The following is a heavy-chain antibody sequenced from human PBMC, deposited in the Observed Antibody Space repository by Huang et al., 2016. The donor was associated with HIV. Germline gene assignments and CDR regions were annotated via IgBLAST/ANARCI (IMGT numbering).Heavy chain of an antibody. V-gene: IGHV3-30*18. J-gene: IGHJ4*02. CDR2: RSYDGKKK. CDR1: GFTFSSYG. CDR3: AKGGSAAAVLDF. D-gene: IGHD6-13*01. Sequence: QVQLVESGGGVVQPGRSLRISCAASGFTFSSYGMHWVRPAAGKGLEWVAGRSYDGKKKDYADAVKGRFSISRDNSKTTVYLQLNSLRVEDTAVYYCAKGGSAAAVLDFWGQGTLVTVSS.